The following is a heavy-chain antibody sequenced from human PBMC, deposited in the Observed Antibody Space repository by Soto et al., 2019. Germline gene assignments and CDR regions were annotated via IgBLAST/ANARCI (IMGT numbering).Heavy chain of an antibody. J-gene: IGHJ6*02. CDR1: GYDFPTHW. D-gene: IGHD2-15*01. Sequence: PGESLKISCKASGYDFPTHWIAWVRQMPGKGLEWMGLIYPGDSDTRYSPSFEGQVIISADKSITTAYMQWSSLKASDTAIYYCARGIYYSCSAVSMDFWGQGTTVTVSS. CDR3: ARGIYYSCSAVSMDF. V-gene: IGHV5-51*01. CDR2: IYPGDSDT.